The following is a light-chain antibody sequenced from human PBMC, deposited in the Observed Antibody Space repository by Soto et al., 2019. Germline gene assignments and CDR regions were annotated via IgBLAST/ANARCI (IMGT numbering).Light chain of an antibody. CDR1: SRVAVCYPD. J-gene: IGLJ1*01. CDR3: CSHYV. Sequence: ALTQPRSVSGSPGQSVTISCSSTSRVAVCYPDLPWYQHHPGKAPKLLIYDVITRPSGVPDRSSASKSGNPASLTISGLQAEDEADYYCCSHYVFGTGTKVTVL. V-gene: IGLV2-11*01. CDR2: DVI.